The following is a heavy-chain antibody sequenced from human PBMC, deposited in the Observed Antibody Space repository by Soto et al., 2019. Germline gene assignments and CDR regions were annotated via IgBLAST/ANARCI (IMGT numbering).Heavy chain of an antibody. Sequence: PMEQSGAEVRKPASSVKVSCKPSGGSLTSYPMAWVRQTPGQGFEWMGGIIRIYGTTEFAQQLQGRVTTTADESTTRATLELTGLTSEATPVYYCARVWGVVSWCQATLVTASS. CDR3: ARVWGVVS. D-gene: IGHD3-16*01. CDR2: IIRIYGTT. CDR1: GGSLTSYP. J-gene: IGHJ4*02. V-gene: IGHV1-69*01.